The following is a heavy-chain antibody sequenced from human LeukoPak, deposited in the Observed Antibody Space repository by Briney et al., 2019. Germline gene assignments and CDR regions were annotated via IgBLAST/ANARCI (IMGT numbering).Heavy chain of an antibody. CDR3: ARGAMVRGVILGY. J-gene: IGHJ4*02. CDR2: IYHSGST. D-gene: IGHD3-10*01. CDR1: GYSISSGNY. V-gene: IGHV4-38-2*02. Sequence: SETLSLTCSVSGYSISSGNYWGWIRLPPGKGLQWIGSIYHSGSTYYNPSLKSRVTISVDTSKNQFSLKLSSVTAADTAVYYCARGAMVRGVILGYWGQGTLVTVSS.